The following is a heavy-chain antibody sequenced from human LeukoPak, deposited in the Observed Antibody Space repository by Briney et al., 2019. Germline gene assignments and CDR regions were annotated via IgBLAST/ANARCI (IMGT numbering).Heavy chain of an antibody. CDR3: AREVYSYGYGAFDI. D-gene: IGHD5-18*01. J-gene: IGHJ3*02. CDR2: INPSGCSK. Sequence: ASVNVSCKASGSIFTSYYMHWVRPARGRGLEWMGIINPSGCSKSYAQKFQGSVTINMDTHTRTPYVYASSLRSEDTTVYYCAREVYSYGYGAFDIWGEGTMVTVSS. V-gene: IGHV1-46*01. CDR1: GSIFTSYY.